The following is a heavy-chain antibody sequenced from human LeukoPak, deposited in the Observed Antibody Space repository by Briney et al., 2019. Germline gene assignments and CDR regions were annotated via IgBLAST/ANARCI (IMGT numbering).Heavy chain of an antibody. Sequence: SETLSLTCSVSGGSITGYYSSWIRQSPEKGLEWIGCAHSSGNTNYDSSLESRVTISVDTSKNQFSLRLKSVTAADTAVYYCARVFRGETTSAGPLVFDYWGQGILVTVSS. V-gene: IGHV4-59*01. J-gene: IGHJ4*02. CDR2: AHSSGNT. CDR3: ARVFRGETTSAGPLVFDY. CDR1: GGSITGYY. D-gene: IGHD2-21*01.